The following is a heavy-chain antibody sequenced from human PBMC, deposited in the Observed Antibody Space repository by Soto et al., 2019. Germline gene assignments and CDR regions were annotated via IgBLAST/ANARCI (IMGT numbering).Heavy chain of an antibody. V-gene: IGHV3-33*01. D-gene: IGHD2-21*02. CDR2: IWYDGSNK. Sequence: GGSLRLSCAASGFTFSSYGMHWVRQAPGKGLGWVAVIWYDGSNKYYADSVKGRFTISRDNSKNTLYLQMNSLRAEDTAVYYCAREMIAYCGGDCYSHDAFDIWGQGTMVTVSS. CDR1: GFTFSSYG. CDR3: AREMIAYCGGDCYSHDAFDI. J-gene: IGHJ3*02.